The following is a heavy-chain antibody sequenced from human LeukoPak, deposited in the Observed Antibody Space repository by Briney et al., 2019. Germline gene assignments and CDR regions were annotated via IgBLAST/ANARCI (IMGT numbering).Heavy chain of an antibody. CDR2: IRYDGSNK. D-gene: IGHD3-10*01. Sequence: GGSLRLSCAASGFTFSSYGMHWVRQAPGKGLEWVAFIRYDGSNKYYADSVKGRFTISRDNSKNTLYLQMNSLRAEDTAVYYCAKRDGSGSYYNYYYYMDVWGKGTTVTISS. V-gene: IGHV3-30*02. J-gene: IGHJ6*03. CDR3: AKRDGSGSYYNYYYYMDV. CDR1: GFTFSSYG.